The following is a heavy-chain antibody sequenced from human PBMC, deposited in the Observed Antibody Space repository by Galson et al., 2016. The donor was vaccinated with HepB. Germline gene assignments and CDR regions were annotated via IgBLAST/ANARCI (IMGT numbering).Heavy chain of an antibody. D-gene: IGHD6-19*01. CDR1: GFALTRRGMC. V-gene: IGHV2-70*13. Sequence: PALVKPTQTLTVTCTFSGFALTRRGMCVNWIRQTPGKALEWLATIDWDDDKYYSTSLKTRLTISKDTSKNQVVLTMTNMDPVDTGTYYCARGSGWLLDRWGQGTLVTVSS. J-gene: IGHJ5*02. CDR2: IDWDDDK. CDR3: ARGSGWLLDR.